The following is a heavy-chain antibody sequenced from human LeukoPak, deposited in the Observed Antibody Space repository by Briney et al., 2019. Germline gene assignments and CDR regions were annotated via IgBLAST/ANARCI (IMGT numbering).Heavy chain of an antibody. D-gene: IGHD6-19*01. CDR3: ARDEPGIAVDVGVY. CDR1: GFTFSSYE. CDR2: ISSGGRIK. Sequence: QPGGSLRLSCAASGFTFSSYEMNWVRQAPGKGLEWVSYISSGGRIKYYADSVKGRFTISRDNAKNSFYLQMNSLRAEDTAVYYCARDEPGIAVDVGVYWGQGTLVTVSS. J-gene: IGHJ4*02. V-gene: IGHV3-48*03.